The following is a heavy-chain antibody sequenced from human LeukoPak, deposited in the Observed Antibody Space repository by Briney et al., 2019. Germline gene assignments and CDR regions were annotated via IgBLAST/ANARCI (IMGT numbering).Heavy chain of an antibody. CDR1: GFTFSSYA. J-gene: IGHJ4*02. D-gene: IGHD3-22*01. CDR2: ISYDGSNK. V-gene: IGHV3-30-3*01. Sequence: PVRSLRLSCAASGFTFSSYAMHWVRQAPGKGLEWVAVISYDGSNKYYADSVKGRFTISRDNSKNTLFLQMNSLRAEDTAVYYCARDYDSSHFFDYWSQGTLVTVSS. CDR3: ARDYDSSHFFDY.